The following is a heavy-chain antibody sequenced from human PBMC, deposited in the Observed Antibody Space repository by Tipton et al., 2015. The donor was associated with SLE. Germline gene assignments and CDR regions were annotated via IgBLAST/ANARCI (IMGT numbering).Heavy chain of an antibody. CDR2: VYTTGST. J-gene: IGHJ3*02. CDR3: ARGSVVGLKSFYDAFDI. V-gene: IGHV4-61*02. D-gene: IGHD6-19*01. CDR1: GGSINSGNYY. Sequence: LRLSCTVSGGSINSGNYYWSWIRQPAGRGLEWIGRVYTTGSTNYHTSLPSLKNRVTISIDTSRNQFFLRLSSATAADTAVYYCARGSVVGLKSFYDAFDIWGQGTKVTVSS.